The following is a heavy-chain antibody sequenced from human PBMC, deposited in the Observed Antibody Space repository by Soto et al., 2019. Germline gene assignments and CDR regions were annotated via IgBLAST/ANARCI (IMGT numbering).Heavy chain of an antibody. CDR1: GFTFSSYD. CDR2: IGIYANT. D-gene: IGHD1-26*01. CDR3: AKEATVGSPGDYFDS. Sequence: EVELLESGGDLVQPGGSLRLSCAASGFTFSSYDINWVRQAAGKGLEWVSAIGIYANTYYEGSVKGRFTIYRDYSKNTVYLQLTSLRVDDTAVYYCAKEATVGSPGDYFDSWGQGTLFTVSA. J-gene: IGHJ4*02. V-gene: IGHV3-23*01.